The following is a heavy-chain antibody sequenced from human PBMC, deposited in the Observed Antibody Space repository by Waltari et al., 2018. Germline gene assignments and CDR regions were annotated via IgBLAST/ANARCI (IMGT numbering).Heavy chain of an antibody. J-gene: IGHJ4*02. CDR1: GVTFSSYG. CDR3: ARGGTDRPDY. Sequence: EVQLVESGGGLGKPGGSLRLCCAGSGVTFSSYGVNWVRQAPGKGLEWVTYISSIGSTIKYADSGKGRFTISRDNGKNSVYLQMNSLRVEDTAVYYCARGGTDRPDYWGQGTLVTVSS. CDR2: ISSIGSTI. D-gene: IGHD6-6*01. V-gene: IGHV3-21*01.